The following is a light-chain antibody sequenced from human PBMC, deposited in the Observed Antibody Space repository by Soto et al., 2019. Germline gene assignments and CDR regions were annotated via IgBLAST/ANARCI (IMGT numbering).Light chain of an antibody. CDR1: QSISSY. Sequence: DIQMTPSPSSLSASVGDRVTITCRASQSISSYLNWYQQKPGKATQLLIYAASSLQSGVPSRFSGSGSGTDFTPTISSLQPEDFATYYCQHRYSTPRTFGQGTTVEIQ. CDR3: QHRYSTPRT. J-gene: IGKJ1*01. V-gene: IGKV1-39*01. CDR2: AAS.